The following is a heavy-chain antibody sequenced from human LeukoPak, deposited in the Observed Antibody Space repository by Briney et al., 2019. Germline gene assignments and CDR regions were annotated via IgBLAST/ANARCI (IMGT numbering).Heavy chain of an antibody. CDR3: ARRRVTTEALLDY. J-gene: IGHJ4*02. Sequence: SETLSLTCIVSGYSISSGYYWGWIRQPPGKGLEWIGNIHHSGSTYYNPSLKSRVTISVDTSKNQFSLKLSSVTAADTAVYYCARRRVTTEALLDYWGQGTLVTVSS. D-gene: IGHD4-17*01. CDR1: GYSISSGYY. CDR2: IHHSGST. V-gene: IGHV4-38-2*02.